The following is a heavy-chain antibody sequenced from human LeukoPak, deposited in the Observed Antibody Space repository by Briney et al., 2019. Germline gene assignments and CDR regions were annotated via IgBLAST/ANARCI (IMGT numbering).Heavy chain of an antibody. CDR1: GGSISSSNW. CDR3: ARQSLLWFGELPGFDY. Sequence: SETLSLTCAVSGGSISSSNWWSWVRQPPGKGLEWIGEIYHSGSTNYNPSLKSRVTISVDKSKNQFSLKLSSVTAADTAVYYCARQSLLWFGELPGFDYWGQGTLVTVSS. CDR2: IYHSGST. J-gene: IGHJ4*02. V-gene: IGHV4-4*02. D-gene: IGHD3-10*01.